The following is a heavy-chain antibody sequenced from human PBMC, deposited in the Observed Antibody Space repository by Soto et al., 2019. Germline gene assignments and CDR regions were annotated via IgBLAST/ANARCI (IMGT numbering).Heavy chain of an antibody. CDR1: GGSISSGGYS. CDR3: ARGQVVAAQH. V-gene: IGHV4-30-2*01. J-gene: IGHJ4*02. D-gene: IGHD2-15*01. Sequence: QLQLQESGSGLVKPSQTLSLTCAVSGGSISSGGYSWSWIRQPPGKGLEWIGYIYHRGSTYYNPALKSRVTLAVDRSKNQFSLKLSSVTAADTAVYYCARGQVVAAQHWGQGTLVTVSS. CDR2: IYHRGST.